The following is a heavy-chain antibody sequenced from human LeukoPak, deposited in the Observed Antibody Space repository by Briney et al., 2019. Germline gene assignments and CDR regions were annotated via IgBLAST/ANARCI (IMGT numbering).Heavy chain of an antibody. Sequence: PSETLSLTCTVSGDSIRSVDYYWSWIRQPPGKGLEWIGYIHYSGSTSYIPSLESRVTISVDTSKNQFSLKLSSVTAADTAVYYCARNYGDYHFDYWGQGTLVAVSS. CDR1: GDSIRSVDYY. J-gene: IGHJ4*02. V-gene: IGHV4-30-4*02. D-gene: IGHD4-17*01. CDR3: ARNYGDYHFDY. CDR2: IHYSGST.